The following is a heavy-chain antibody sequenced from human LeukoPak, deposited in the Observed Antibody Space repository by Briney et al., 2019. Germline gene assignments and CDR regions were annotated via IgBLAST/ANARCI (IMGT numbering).Heavy chain of an antibody. CDR2: INPNSGGT. V-gene: IGHV1-2*02. Sequence: SSVKVSCMASGYTYTGYYMHWVRQAPGQGLEWMGWINPNSGGTNYAQKFQGRVTMTRDTSISTAYMELSRLRSDDTAVYYCARLNHPYFDYWGQGTLVTVSS. CDR3: ARLNHPYFDY. J-gene: IGHJ4*02. CDR1: GYTYTGYY.